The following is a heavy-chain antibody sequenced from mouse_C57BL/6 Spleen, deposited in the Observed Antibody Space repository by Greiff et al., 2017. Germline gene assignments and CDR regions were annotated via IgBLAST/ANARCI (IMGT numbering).Heavy chain of an antibody. Sequence: QVQLKQSGAELVRPGTSVKVSCKASGYAFTNYLIEWVKQRPGQGLEWIGVINPGSGGTNYNEKFKGKATLTADKSSSTVYMQISSLTSEDSAVYFCARGDYRNYVWYFDVWGTETTVTVSS. V-gene: IGHV1-54*01. CDR3: ARGDYRNYVWYFDV. D-gene: IGHD2-1*01. CDR1: GYAFTNYL. CDR2: INPGSGGT. J-gene: IGHJ1*03.